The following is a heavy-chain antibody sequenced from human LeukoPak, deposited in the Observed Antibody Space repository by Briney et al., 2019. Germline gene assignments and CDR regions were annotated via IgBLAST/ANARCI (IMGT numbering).Heavy chain of an antibody. D-gene: IGHD1-26*01. V-gene: IGHV1-58*02. J-gene: IGHJ6*02. CDR2: IVVGSGNT. Sequence: ASVKVSCKASGFTFTSSAIQWVRQARGQRLEWIGWIVVGSGNTNYAQKFQERVTITRDMSTSTAYMELSSLRSEDTAVYYCAAPTGGSYDYYYYYGMDVWGQGTTVTVSS. CDR3: AAPTGGSYDYYYYYGMDV. CDR1: GFTFTSSA.